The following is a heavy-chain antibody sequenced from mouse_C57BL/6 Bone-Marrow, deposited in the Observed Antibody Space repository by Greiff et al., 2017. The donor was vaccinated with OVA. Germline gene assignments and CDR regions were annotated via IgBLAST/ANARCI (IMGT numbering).Heavy chain of an antibody. Sequence: QVQLQQPGAELVKPGASVKLSCKASGYTFTSYWMQWVKQRPGQGLEWIGEIDPSDSYTNYNQKFKGKATLTVDTSSSTAYMQLSSLTSEDSAVYYCARSRDYPYYFDYWGQGTTLTGSS. D-gene: IGHD2-4*01. CDR3: ARSRDYPYYFDY. CDR2: IDPSDSYT. CDR1: GYTFTSYW. J-gene: IGHJ2*01. V-gene: IGHV1-50*01.